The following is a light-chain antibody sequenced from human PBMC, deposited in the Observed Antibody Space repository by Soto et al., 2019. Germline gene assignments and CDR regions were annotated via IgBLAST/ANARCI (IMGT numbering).Light chain of an antibody. CDR1: SSDVGAYNL. J-gene: IGLJ2*01. Sequence: QSALTQPRSVSGSPGQSVTISCTGTSSDVGAYNLVSWYQQYPGKVPKVMIYDVSKRPSGVPDRFSGSKSDNTASLTISGLQAEDEAEYYCCSYAGSNILIFGGGTKLTVL. CDR3: CSYAGSNILI. V-gene: IGLV2-11*01. CDR2: DVS.